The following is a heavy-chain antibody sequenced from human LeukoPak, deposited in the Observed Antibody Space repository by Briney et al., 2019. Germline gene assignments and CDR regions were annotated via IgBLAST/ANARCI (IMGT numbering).Heavy chain of an antibody. D-gene: IGHD3-10*01. CDR3: ARDRPLDADDYYGFYYFDY. J-gene: IGHJ4*02. Sequence: ASVRVSCKASGYTFTGYYMHWVRQAPGQGLEWMGWINPNSGGTNHAQKFQGRVTMTRDTSISTAYMELSRLRSDDTAVYYCARDRPLDADDYYGFYYFDYWGQGTLVTVSS. CDR2: INPNSGGT. CDR1: GYTFTGYY. V-gene: IGHV1-2*02.